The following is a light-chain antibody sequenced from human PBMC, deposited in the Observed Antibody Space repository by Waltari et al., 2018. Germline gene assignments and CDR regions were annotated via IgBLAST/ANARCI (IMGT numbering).Light chain of an antibody. CDR3: QAWDSTAVV. CDR1: KLGDKY. J-gene: IGLJ3*02. CDR2: EET. V-gene: IGLV3-1*01. Sequence: SYELTQAPSVSVSPGQTASLTCSGDKLGDKYVSWYQQKPGQSPVLVIYEETRRPSGVPELFSGSNAGDTATLTISGTQAMDEADYYWQAWDSTAVVFGGGTKLTVL.